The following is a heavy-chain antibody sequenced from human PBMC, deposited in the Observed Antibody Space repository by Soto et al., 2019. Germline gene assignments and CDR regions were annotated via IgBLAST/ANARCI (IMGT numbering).Heavy chain of an antibody. CDR1: GGSFSGYY. CDR3: ARRVISSSLTDY. D-gene: IGHD6-13*01. CDR2: INHSGST. V-gene: IGHV4-34*01. J-gene: IGHJ4*02. Sequence: QVQLQQWGAGLLKPSETLSLTCAVYGGSFSGYYWSWIRQPPGKGLEWIGEINHSGSTNYNPSLKSRVTISVDTSKHQLSLKLSSVTAAATAVYYCARRVISSSLTDYWGQGTLVTVSS.